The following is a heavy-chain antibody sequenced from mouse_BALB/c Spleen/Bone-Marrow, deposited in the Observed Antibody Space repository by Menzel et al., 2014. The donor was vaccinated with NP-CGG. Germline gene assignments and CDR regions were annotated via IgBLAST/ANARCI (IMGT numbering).Heavy chain of an antibody. CDR1: GYSFTSYY. D-gene: IGHD4-1*01. Sequence: EVQLQQSGPELMKPGASVKISCKASGYSFTSYYMHWVKQSHGKSLEWIGYIDPFNGGTSYNQKFKGKATLTVDKSSITAYMHLISLTSEDSAVYYCARNWDFDYRGQGTTLTVSS. CDR3: ARNWDFDY. V-gene: IGHV1-28*01. CDR2: IDPFNGGT. J-gene: IGHJ2*01.